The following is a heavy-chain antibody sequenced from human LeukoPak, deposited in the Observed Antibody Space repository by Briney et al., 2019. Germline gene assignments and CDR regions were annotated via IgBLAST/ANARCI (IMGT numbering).Heavy chain of an antibody. D-gene: IGHD3-10*01. CDR2: INHSGST. CDR3: ARRPGGYYGSGSLGINWFDP. J-gene: IGHJ5*02. CDR1: GWSFSGYY. V-gene: IGHV4-34*01. Sequence: SETLSLTCAVYGWSFSGYYWSWLRPPPGKGLEWIGEINHSGSTNYNPPLKRRVTISVDTSTNQFSLKLSFVTAADTAVYYCARRPGGYYGSGSLGINWFDPWGQGTLVTVSS.